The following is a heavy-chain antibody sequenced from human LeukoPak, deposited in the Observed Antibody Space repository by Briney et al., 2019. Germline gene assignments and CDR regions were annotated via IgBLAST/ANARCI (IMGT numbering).Heavy chain of an antibody. Sequence: SETLSLTCTVSGGSISSYYWSWIRQPPGKGLEWIGYIYYSGSTNYNPSLKSRVTISVDTSKNQFSLKLSSVTAADTAVYYCARGGHDYATYYFDYWGQGTLVTVSS. V-gene: IGHV4-59*01. CDR3: ARGGHDYATYYFDY. CDR2: IYYSGST. CDR1: GGSISSYY. J-gene: IGHJ4*02. D-gene: IGHD4-17*01.